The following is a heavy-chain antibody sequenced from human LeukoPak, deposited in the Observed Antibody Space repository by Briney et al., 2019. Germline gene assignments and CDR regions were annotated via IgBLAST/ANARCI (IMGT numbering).Heavy chain of an antibody. D-gene: IGHD2-8*02. V-gene: IGHV3-23*01. J-gene: IGHJ6*02. CDR1: GFTFSTYA. CDR3: ARESCTGGTCYFYYGMDV. CDR2: ISGSGDST. Sequence: GGSLRLSCAASGFTFSTYAVNWVRQAPGKGLEWVSTISGSGDSTYYADSVKGRFTISRDNARNSLYLQMSSLRAEDTAVYYCARESCTGGTCYFYYGMDVWGQGTTVAVSS.